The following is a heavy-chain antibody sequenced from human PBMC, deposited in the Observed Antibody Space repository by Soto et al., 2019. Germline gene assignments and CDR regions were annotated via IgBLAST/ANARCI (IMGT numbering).Heavy chain of an antibody. CDR2: MNPNSGNI. Sequence: QVQLVQSGAEVKKPGASVKVSCKASGYTFTSYDINWVRQATGQGLEWMGWMNPNSGNIGYAQKFQGRVTMTRNTYISTAYMELSSLRSEDTAVYYCARINRGWLALYYYYGMDVWGQGTTVTVSS. V-gene: IGHV1-8*01. D-gene: IGHD6-19*01. J-gene: IGHJ6*02. CDR3: ARINRGWLALYYYYGMDV. CDR1: GYTFTSYD.